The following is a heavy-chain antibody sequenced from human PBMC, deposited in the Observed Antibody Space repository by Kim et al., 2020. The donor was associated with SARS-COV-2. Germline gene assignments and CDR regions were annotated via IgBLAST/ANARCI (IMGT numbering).Heavy chain of an antibody. Sequence: GGSLRLSCAASGFTFSASAMNWVRQASGKGLEWVGSIRSKPNNYATSYAASVTGRFTISRDDSTNTVYLQMASLKTGDTAVYFCSRHSGKHGDRGFDNWGQGILVTVTS. CDR1: GFTFSASA. D-gene: IGHD4-17*01. CDR3: SRHSGKHGDRGFDN. J-gene: IGHJ4*02. CDR2: IRSKPNNYAT. V-gene: IGHV3-73*01.